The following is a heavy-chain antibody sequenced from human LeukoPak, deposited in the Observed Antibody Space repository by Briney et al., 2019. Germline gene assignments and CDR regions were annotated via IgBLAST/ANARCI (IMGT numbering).Heavy chain of an antibody. Sequence: SETLSLTCTVSGGSISSSSNNWGWIRQPPGKGLEWTGSMYYSGSTYYNPSLKSRVTISVDTSKNQFSLKLSSVTAADTAVYYCARLLDRNYEGGAFDPWGQGTLVTVSS. D-gene: IGHD1-14*01. CDR3: ARLLDRNYEGGAFDP. CDR2: MYYSGST. V-gene: IGHV4-39*01. CDR1: GGSISSSSNN. J-gene: IGHJ5*02.